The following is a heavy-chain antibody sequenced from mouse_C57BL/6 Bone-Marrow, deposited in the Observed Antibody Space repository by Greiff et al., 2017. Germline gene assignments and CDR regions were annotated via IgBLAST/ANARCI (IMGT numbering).Heavy chain of an antibody. Sequence: EVKLVESGGGLVQPGGSLKLSCAASGFTFSDYGMAWVRQAPRKGPEWVAFISNLAYSIYYADTVTGRFTISRENAKNTLYLEMSSLRSEDTAMYYCARLPPDYAMDYWGQGTSVTVSS. V-gene: IGHV5-15*04. CDR3: ARLPPDYAMDY. J-gene: IGHJ4*01. CDR1: GFTFSDYG. CDR2: ISNLAYSI.